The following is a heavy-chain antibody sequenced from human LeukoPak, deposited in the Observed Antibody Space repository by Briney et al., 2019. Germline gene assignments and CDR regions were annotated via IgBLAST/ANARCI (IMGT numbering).Heavy chain of an antibody. Sequence: GASVKVSCKASGYTFTSYYMHWVRQAPGEGLEWMGIINSSGGSTSYAQKFQGRVTMTRDMSTSTVYMELSSLRSEDTAVYYCARVAAEVAGVPGAIGFGWLRRDYYYMDVWGKGTTVTVSS. D-gene: IGHD2-2*02. V-gene: IGHV1-46*01. CDR2: INSSGGST. CDR1: GYTFTSYY. J-gene: IGHJ6*03. CDR3: ARVAAEVAGVPGAIGFGWLRRDYYYMDV.